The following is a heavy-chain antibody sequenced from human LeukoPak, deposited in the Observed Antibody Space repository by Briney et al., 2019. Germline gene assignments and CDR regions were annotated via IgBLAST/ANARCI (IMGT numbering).Heavy chain of an antibody. J-gene: IGHJ4*02. D-gene: IGHD1-14*01. CDR3: ARLVEFDRIDY. CDR1: GYHFTTYW. V-gene: IGHV5-10-1*01. CDR2: IDPSDSYT. Sequence: GESLRISCKDSGYHFTTYWISWVRQMPGKGLEWMGRIDPSDSYTKYSPSFQGHVTISADKSINTAYLQWSSLKASDTAMYYCARLVEFDRIDYWGQGTLVTVSS.